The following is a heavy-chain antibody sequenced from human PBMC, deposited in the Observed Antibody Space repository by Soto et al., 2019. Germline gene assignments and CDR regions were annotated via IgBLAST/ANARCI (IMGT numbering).Heavy chain of an antibody. D-gene: IGHD5-18*01. CDR1: GFTFTSYG. CDR3: GSDRGYGHASAPYS. CDR2: ISYDGGLQ. J-gene: IGHJ4*02. Sequence: QAHLVESGGGVVQPGRSLRLSCAASGFTFTSYGMHWVRQAPGTRLEWVAVISYDGGLQHYADSVKGRFTISRDNSKNMVLLQMTSLRAADTAVYYCGSDRGYGHASAPYSWGQGTLVSVSS. V-gene: IGHV3-30*03.